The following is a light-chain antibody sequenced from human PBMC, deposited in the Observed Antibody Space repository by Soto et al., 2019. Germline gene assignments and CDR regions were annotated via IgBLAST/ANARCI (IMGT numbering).Light chain of an antibody. Sequence: EIVLTQSPGTLYLSPGERATLSCRASQSVSNNYLAWYQQNPGQAPRLLIYGASSRATGIPDRFSGSGSGTDFTLTISRLEPEDFAVYYCQQYGSSPPVTFGGGTRVEIK. CDR3: QQYGSSPPVT. CDR1: QSVSNNY. J-gene: IGKJ4*01. V-gene: IGKV3-20*01. CDR2: GAS.